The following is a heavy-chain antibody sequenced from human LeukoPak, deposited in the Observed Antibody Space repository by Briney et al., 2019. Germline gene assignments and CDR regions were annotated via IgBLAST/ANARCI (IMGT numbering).Heavy chain of an antibody. Sequence: GGSLRLSCAASGFKFDDYGMSWVRQTPGKGLEWVSGINYNGDIIHYADSVQGRFTISRDNAKNSLSLQVSSLRAEDTALYYCARGRCSSTSCYALFYWGQGTLVTVSS. J-gene: IGHJ4*02. CDR1: GFKFDDYG. D-gene: IGHD2-2*01. CDR2: INYNGDII. V-gene: IGHV3-20*04. CDR3: ARGRCSSTSCYALFY.